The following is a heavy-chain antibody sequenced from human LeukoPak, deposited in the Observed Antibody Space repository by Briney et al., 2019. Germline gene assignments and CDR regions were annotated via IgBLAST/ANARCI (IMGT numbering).Heavy chain of an antibody. V-gene: IGHV3-21*01. Sequence: PGGSLRLSCAASGFTFSSYSMNWVRQAPGKGLEWVPSISSSSSYIYYADSVKGRFTISRDNAKNSLYLQMNSLRAEDTAVYYCARDRITMVRGVILFDPWGQGTLVTVSS. CDR2: ISSSSSYI. D-gene: IGHD3-10*01. J-gene: IGHJ5*02. CDR1: GFTFSSYS. CDR3: ARDRITMVRGVILFDP.